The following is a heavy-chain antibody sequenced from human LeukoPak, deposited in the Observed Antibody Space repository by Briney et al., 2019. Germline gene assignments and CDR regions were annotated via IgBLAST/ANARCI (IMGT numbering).Heavy chain of an antibody. J-gene: IGHJ4*02. CDR2: IYYSGST. Sequence: SETLSLTCTVSGGSISSSSYYWGWIRQTPGKGLEWIGSIYYSGSTFYSPSLKSRVTISVDTSKNQFSLKLSSVTAADTAVYYCARVNPMVRGDRWDYWGQGTLVTVSS. D-gene: IGHD3-10*01. CDR1: GGSISSSSYY. CDR3: ARVNPMVRGDRWDY. V-gene: IGHV4-39*01.